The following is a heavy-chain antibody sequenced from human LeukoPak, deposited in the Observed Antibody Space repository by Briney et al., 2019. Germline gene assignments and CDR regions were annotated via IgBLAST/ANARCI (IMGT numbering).Heavy chain of an antibody. J-gene: IGHJ4*02. Sequence: ASVKVSCKASGYTFTSYGISWVRQAPGQGLEWMGWINTYNGNTHYAQKLQGRVTMTTDTSTRTAYMELRSLRSDDTAVYYCARSSLAVAGSVFDYWGQGTLVTVSS. V-gene: IGHV1-18*01. CDR3: ARSSLAVAGSVFDY. CDR2: INTYNGNT. CDR1: GYTFTSYG. D-gene: IGHD6-19*01.